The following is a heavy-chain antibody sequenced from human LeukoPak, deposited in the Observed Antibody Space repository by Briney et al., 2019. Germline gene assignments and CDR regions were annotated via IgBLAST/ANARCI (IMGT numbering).Heavy chain of an antibody. V-gene: IGHV4-59*01. Sequence: SETLSLTCTVSGGSISSYYWSWIRQPPGKGLEWIGYIYYSGSTNYNPSLKRRVTISVDTSKNQFSLKLSSVTAADTAVYYCARDEYNWFDPWGQGTLVTVSS. CDR3: ARDEYNWFDP. CDR2: IYYSGST. CDR1: GGSISSYY. J-gene: IGHJ5*02.